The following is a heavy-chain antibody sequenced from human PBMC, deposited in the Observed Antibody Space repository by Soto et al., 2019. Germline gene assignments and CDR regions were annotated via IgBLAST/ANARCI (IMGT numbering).Heavy chain of an antibody. Sequence: GSLILSCAASGFTFSSYGMHWVRQAPGKGLEWVAVISYDGSNKYYADSVKGRFTISRDNSKNTLYLQMNSLRAEDTAVYYCAKDGISLYDFSLQYPYYYGMDVWGQGTTVTVSS. D-gene: IGHD3-3*01. CDR3: AKDGISLYDFSLQYPYYYGMDV. J-gene: IGHJ6*02. V-gene: IGHV3-30*18. CDR2: ISYDGSNK. CDR1: GFTFSSYG.